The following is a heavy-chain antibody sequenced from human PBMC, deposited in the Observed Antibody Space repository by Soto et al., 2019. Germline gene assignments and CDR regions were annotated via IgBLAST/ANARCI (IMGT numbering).Heavy chain of an antibody. Sequence: SGPTLVNPTQTLTLTWTCSGFSLRTSGVGVGWIRQPPGKALEWLALIFWDDDKRYSPSLKSRLSITKGTSKNQVVLTMTNMDPVDAATYYCTHHGYYSYGMDVWGQGTTVTASS. CDR2: IFWDDDK. CDR3: THHGYYSYGMDV. V-gene: IGHV2-5*02. J-gene: IGHJ6*02. CDR1: GFSLRTSGVG.